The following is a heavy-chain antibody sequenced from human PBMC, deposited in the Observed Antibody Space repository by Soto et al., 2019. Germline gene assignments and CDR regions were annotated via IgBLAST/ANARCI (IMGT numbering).Heavy chain of an antibody. CDR1: GGYINNYY. Sequence: SETLSLTCPVFGGYINNYYWGWIRQAPGKGLDWIGHIYYRGSPNYNSSLKSRVTISADTSKNQVSLKLTSMTAADTAVYYCARGLNTGFYRAFDIWGQGTMVTVSS. J-gene: IGHJ3*02. CDR2: IYYRGSP. V-gene: IGHV4-59*01. D-gene: IGHD3-9*01. CDR3: ARGLNTGFYRAFDI.